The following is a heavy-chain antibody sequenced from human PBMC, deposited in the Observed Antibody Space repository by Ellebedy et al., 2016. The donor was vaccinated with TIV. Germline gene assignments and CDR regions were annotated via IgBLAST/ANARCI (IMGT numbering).Heavy chain of an antibody. V-gene: IGHV1-18*01. CDR3: AREFSALWFGESLSGMDV. CDR2: ISAYNGNT. J-gene: IGHJ6*02. D-gene: IGHD3-10*01. Sequence: ASVKVSCKASGYTFTSYGISWVRQAPGQGLEWMGWISAYNGNTKYAQKLQDRVTMTTETSTTTAYMELRSLRSDDTAVYYCAREFSALWFGESLSGMDVWGQGTTVTVSS. CDR1: GYTFTSYG.